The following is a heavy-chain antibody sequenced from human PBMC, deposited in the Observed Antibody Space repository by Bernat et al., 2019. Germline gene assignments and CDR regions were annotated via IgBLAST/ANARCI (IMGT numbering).Heavy chain of an antibody. CDR2: INPNSGGT. Sequence: QVQLVQSGAEVKKPGASVKVSCKASGYTFTGYYMHWVRQAPGQGLEWMGWINPNSGGTNYAQKFQGWVTMTRDTSISTAYMELSRLRSDDTAVYYCARDYGDPQSRQYYYYGMDVWGQGTTVTVSS. J-gene: IGHJ6*02. CDR3: ARDYGDPQSRQYYYYGMDV. CDR1: GYTFTGYY. D-gene: IGHD4-17*01. V-gene: IGHV1-2*04.